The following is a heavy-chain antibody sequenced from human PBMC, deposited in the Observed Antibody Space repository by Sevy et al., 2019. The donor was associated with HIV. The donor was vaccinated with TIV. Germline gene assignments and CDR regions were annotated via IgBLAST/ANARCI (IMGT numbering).Heavy chain of an antibody. CDR1: SGSFSGYY. Sequence: GSLRLSCAVYSGSFSGYYWSWIRQPPGKGLEWIGEINHSGSANYNPSLKSRVTISVDTSKNQFSLKLSSVTAADTAVYYCARHCSSISCSHAFDIWGLGTMVTVSS. D-gene: IGHD2-2*01. J-gene: IGHJ3*02. V-gene: IGHV4-34*01. CDR2: INHSGSA. CDR3: ARHCSSISCSHAFDI.